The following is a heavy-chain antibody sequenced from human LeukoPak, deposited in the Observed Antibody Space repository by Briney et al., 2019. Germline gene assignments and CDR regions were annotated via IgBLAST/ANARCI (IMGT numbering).Heavy chain of an antibody. V-gene: IGHV4-4*07. CDR2: IYTSGST. Sequence: SETLSLTCTVSGGSISSYYWSWIRQPAGKGLEWIGRIYTSGSTNYNPSLKSRVTMSVDTSKNQFSLKLSSVTAADTAVYYCARHFVVPAAIGFDYWGQGTLVTVSS. D-gene: IGHD2-2*02. CDR3: ARHFVVPAAIGFDY. J-gene: IGHJ4*02. CDR1: GGSISSYY.